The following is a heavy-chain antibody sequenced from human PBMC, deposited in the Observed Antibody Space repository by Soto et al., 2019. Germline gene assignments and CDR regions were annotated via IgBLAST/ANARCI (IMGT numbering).Heavy chain of an antibody. CDR1: GGSISSSSYY. D-gene: IGHD3-22*01. CDR3: ARHPTLNYYDSSGYYGSWFDP. V-gene: IGHV4-39*01. Sequence: PSETLSLTRTVSGGSISSSSYYWGWIRQPPGKGLEWIGSIYYSGSTYYNPSLKSRVTISVDTSKNQFSLKLSSVTAADTAVYYCARHPTLNYYDSSGYYGSWFDPWGQGTLVTVSS. J-gene: IGHJ5*02. CDR2: IYYSGST.